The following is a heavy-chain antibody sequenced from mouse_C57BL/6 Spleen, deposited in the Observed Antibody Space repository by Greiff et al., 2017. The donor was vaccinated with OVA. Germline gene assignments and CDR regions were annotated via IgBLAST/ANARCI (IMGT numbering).Heavy chain of an antibody. CDR1: GYSITSGYY. D-gene: IGHD4-1*01. Sequence: VQLKESGPGLVKPSQSLSLTCSVTGYSITSGYYWNWIRQFPGNKLEWMGYISYDGSNNYNPSLKNRISITRDTSKNQFFLKLNSVTTEDTATYYCARERTGTFDYWGQGTTLTVSS. V-gene: IGHV3-6*01. J-gene: IGHJ2*01. CDR3: ARERTGTFDY. CDR2: ISYDGSN.